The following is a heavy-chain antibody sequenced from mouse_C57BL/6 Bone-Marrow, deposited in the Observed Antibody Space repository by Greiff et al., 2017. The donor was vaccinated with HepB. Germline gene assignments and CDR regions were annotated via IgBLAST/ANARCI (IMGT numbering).Heavy chain of an antibody. Sequence: VQLKESGPELVKPGASVKISCPASGYSFTGYYMNWVKQSPEKSLEWIGEINPSTGGTTYNQKFKAKATLTVDKSSSTAYMQLKSLTSEDSAVYYCARGPYYSNYAYWYFDVWGTGTTVTVSS. D-gene: IGHD2-5*01. V-gene: IGHV1-42*01. CDR3: ARGPYYSNYAYWYFDV. J-gene: IGHJ1*03. CDR1: GYSFTGYY. CDR2: INPSTGGT.